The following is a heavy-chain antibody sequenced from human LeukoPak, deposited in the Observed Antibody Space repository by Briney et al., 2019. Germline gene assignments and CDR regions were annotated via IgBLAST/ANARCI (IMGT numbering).Heavy chain of an antibody. V-gene: IGHV1-18*01. Sequence: ASVKVSCKASGYTFTSYGISWVRQAPGQGLEWMGWISAYNGNTNYAQKLQGRVTMTTDTSTSTAYMELRSLRSEDTAVYYCARDPYVFWSVYYTGFAPWGQGTLVTVSS. CDR1: GYTFTSYG. CDR3: ARDPYVFWSVYYTGFAP. CDR2: ISAYNGNT. J-gene: IGHJ5*02. D-gene: IGHD3-3*01.